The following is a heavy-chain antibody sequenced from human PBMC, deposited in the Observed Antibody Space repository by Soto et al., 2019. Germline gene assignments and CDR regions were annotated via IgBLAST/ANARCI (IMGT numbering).Heavy chain of an antibody. CDR3: ARDIDDFWSGYWPPFDY. CDR1: GYTFTSYG. J-gene: IGHJ4*02. Sequence: ASVKVSCKASGYTFTSYGISWVRQAPGQGLEWMGWISAYNGNTNYAQKLQGRVTMTTDTSTSTAYMELRSLRSDDTAVYYCARDIDDFWSGYWPPFDYWGQGTLVTVSS. D-gene: IGHD3-3*01. CDR2: ISAYNGNT. V-gene: IGHV1-18*01.